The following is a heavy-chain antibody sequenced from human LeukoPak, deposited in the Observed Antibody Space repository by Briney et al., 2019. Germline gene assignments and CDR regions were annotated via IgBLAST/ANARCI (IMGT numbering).Heavy chain of an antibody. CDR2: ISGSGGST. CDR1: GFTFSSYA. V-gene: IGHV3-23*01. J-gene: IGHJ4*02. CDR3: AKGTPYCSSTSCYRVVDY. Sequence: GGSLRLSCAASGFTFSSYAMRWVRQAPGKGLEWVSAISGSGGSTYYADSVKGRFTISRDNSKNTLYLQRNSLRAEDTAVCYCAKGTPYCSSTSCYRVVDYWGQGTLVTVSS. D-gene: IGHD2-2*01.